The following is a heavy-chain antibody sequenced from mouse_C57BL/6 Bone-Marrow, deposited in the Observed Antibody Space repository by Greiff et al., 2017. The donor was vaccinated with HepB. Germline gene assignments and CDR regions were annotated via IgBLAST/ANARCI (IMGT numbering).Heavy chain of an antibody. J-gene: IGHJ3*01. CDR1: GFTFSDYG. V-gene: IGHV5-17*01. D-gene: IGHD1-1*01. Sequence: EVKLVESGGGLVKPGGSLKLSCAASGFTFSDYGMHWVRQAPEKGLEWVAYISSGSSTIYYADTVKGRFPISRDNAKNTLFLQMTSLRSEDTAMYYCARRHYGSSYGFAYWGQGTLVTVSA. CDR2: ISSGSSTI. CDR3: ARRHYGSSYGFAY.